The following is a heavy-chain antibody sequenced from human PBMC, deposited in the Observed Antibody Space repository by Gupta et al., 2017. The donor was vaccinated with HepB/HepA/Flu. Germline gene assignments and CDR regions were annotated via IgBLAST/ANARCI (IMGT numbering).Heavy chain of an antibody. J-gene: IGHJ4*02. CDR2: ISSSSSTI. V-gene: IGHV3-48*02. CDR3: ARGGKLLLWFGESLGYFDY. Sequence: VQLVESGGGLVQPGGSLRLSCAASGCTFSSYSMNWVRQAPGKGLEWVSYISSSSSTIYYADSVKGRFTISRDNAKNSLYLQMNSLRDEDTAVYYCARGGKLLLWFGESLGYFDYWGQGTLVTVSS. D-gene: IGHD3-10*01. CDR1: GCTFSSYS.